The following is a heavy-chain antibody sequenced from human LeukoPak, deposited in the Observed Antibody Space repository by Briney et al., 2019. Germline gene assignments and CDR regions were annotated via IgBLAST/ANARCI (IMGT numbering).Heavy chain of an antibody. V-gene: IGHV1-69*05. Sequence: SVKVSCKASGGTFSSYAISWMRQAPGQGLEWMGGIIPIFGTANYAQKLQGRVTMTTDTSTSTAYMELRSLRSDDTAVYYCTRTLVGSWCDAFDIWGQGTMVTVSS. D-gene: IGHD6-13*01. CDR2: IIPIFGTA. CDR1: GGTFSSYA. CDR3: TRTLVGSWCDAFDI. J-gene: IGHJ3*02.